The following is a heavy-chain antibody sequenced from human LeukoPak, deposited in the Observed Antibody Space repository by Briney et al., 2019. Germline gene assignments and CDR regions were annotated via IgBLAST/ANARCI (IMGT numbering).Heavy chain of an antibody. J-gene: IGHJ5*02. D-gene: IGHD1-7*01. Sequence: ASVKVSCKASGYSFTGYYMHWVRQAPGQGLEWMGWINVNNGDTNYAQKFQGRVTVTRDTSISTAYMELSRPRSDDTAVYYCARDWDLITGTTRWFDPWGQGTLVTVSS. V-gene: IGHV1-2*02. CDR3: ARDWDLITGTTRWFDP. CDR1: GYSFTGYY. CDR2: INVNNGDT.